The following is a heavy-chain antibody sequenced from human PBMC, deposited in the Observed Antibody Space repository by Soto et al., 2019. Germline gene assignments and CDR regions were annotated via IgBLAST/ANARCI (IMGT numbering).Heavy chain of an antibody. CDR2: IDPSDSYT. CDR3: ARHSSSSPNDYYYYYGMDV. CDR1: GYSFTSYW. Sequence: GESLKISCKGSGYSFTSYWISWVRQMPGKGLEWMGRIDPSDSYTNYSPSFQGHVTISADKSISTAYLQWSSLKASDTAMYYCARHSSSSPNDYYYYYGMDVWGQGTTVTVSS. J-gene: IGHJ6*02. D-gene: IGHD6-6*01. V-gene: IGHV5-10-1*01.